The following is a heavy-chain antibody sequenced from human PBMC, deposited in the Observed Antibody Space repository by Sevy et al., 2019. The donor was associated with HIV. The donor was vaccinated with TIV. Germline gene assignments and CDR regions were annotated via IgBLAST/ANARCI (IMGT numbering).Heavy chain of an antibody. Sequence: GGSLRLSCAVSGFTFSSYGMSWVRQAPGKGLEWVSSISGSGGITYYADSVKGRFTFSRDNSKNTLYLQMNSLRAEDKAVYYCAKDGVYGGDFEHFLHRGQGTLVTV. V-gene: IGHV3-23*01. CDR2: ISGSGGIT. D-gene: IGHD2-21*02. CDR1: GFTFSSYG. CDR3: AKDGVYGGDFEHFLH. J-gene: IGHJ1*01.